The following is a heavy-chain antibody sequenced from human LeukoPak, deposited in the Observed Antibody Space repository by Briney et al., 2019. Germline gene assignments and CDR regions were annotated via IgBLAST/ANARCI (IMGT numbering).Heavy chain of an antibody. D-gene: IGHD3-22*01. V-gene: IGHV3-30*04. CDR3: ARDLGQYYDTSDNWFDP. Sequence: PGRSLRLSRAASGFTFSSYAMHWVRQAPGKGLEWVAVISYDGSNKYYADSVKGRFTISRDNSKNTLNLQMNSLRAEDTAVYYCARDLGQYYDTSDNWFDPWGQGTLVTVSS. J-gene: IGHJ5*02. CDR2: ISYDGSNK. CDR1: GFTFSSYA.